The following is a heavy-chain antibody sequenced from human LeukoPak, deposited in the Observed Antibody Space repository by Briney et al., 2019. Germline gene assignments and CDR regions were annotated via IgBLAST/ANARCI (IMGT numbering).Heavy chain of an antibody. Sequence: GGSLRLSCAASGFTFSSYTMNWVRQAPGRGLEWVSCISYSSNYVYYADSVKGRFTISRDNTKNSLYLQMNSLRAEDTAVYYCARERGSGWGGGIQHWGQGTLVTVSS. D-gene: IGHD6-19*01. CDR2: ISYSSNYV. CDR1: GFTFSSYT. V-gene: IGHV3-21*01. CDR3: ARERGSGWGGGIQH. J-gene: IGHJ1*01.